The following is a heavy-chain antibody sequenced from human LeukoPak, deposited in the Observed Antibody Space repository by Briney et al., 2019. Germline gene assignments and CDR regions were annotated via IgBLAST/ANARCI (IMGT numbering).Heavy chain of an antibody. J-gene: IGHJ5*02. V-gene: IGHV4-4*07. CDR3: ARLNIHNWFDP. Sequence: KPSETLSLTCTVSGASLSSNYWSWIRQPAGKGLEWIGRIYTSGSTDYNPSLESRVTMSVDTSKNQFSLKLSSVTAADTAVYYGARLNIHNWFDPWGQGTLVTVSS. D-gene: IGHD2/OR15-2a*01. CDR2: IYTSGST. CDR1: GASLSSNY.